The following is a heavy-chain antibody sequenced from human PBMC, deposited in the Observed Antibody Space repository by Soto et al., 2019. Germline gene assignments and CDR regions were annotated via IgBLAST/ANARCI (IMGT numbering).Heavy chain of an antibody. D-gene: IGHD3-9*01. V-gene: IGHV4-34*01. CDR3: ARVLRYFDWLLGLFDY. CDR2: INHSGST. J-gene: IGHJ4*02. Sequence: SETLSLTCAVCGGSFSGYYWSWIRQPPGKGLEWIGEINHSGSTNYNPSLKSRVTISVDTSKNQFSLKLSSVTAADTAVYYCARVLRYFDWLLGLFDYWGQGTLVTVSS. CDR1: GGSFSGYY.